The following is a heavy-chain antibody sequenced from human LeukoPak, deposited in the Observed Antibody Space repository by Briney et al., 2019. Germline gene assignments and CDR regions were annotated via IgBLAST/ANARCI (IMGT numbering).Heavy chain of an antibody. D-gene: IGHD3-22*01. V-gene: IGHV4-38-2*02. CDR1: GYSISSNYY. CDR2: IYYSGST. Sequence: PSETLSLTCTVPGYSISSNYYWGWIRQPPGKGLEWIGSIYYSGSTYYNPSLKSRVTISVDTSKNQFSLKLSSVTAADTAVYYCARGGYLDWFDPWGQGTLVTVSS. J-gene: IGHJ5*02. CDR3: ARGGYLDWFDP.